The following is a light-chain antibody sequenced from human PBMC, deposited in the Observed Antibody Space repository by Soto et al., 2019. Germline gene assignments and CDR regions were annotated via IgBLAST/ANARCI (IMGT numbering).Light chain of an antibody. Sequence: EIVLTQSPATLSLSPGERATLSCRASRTVGNFLAWYQQKPGQAPSLLIYDATHRATGIPARFSGGGSGTDFTLTISSLEPEDFAVYYCQQRSSWPQITFGQGTRLEIK. CDR2: DAT. V-gene: IGKV3-11*01. CDR1: RTVGNF. J-gene: IGKJ5*01. CDR3: QQRSSWPQIT.